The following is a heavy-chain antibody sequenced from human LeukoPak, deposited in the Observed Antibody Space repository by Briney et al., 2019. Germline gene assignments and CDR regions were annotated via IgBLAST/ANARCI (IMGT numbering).Heavy chain of an antibody. CDR3: AKDMITFGGVIARSAFDI. CDR2: ISGSGAST. CDR1: GFSFSSYA. J-gene: IGHJ3*02. V-gene: IGHV3-23*01. Sequence: AGSLRLSCAASGFSFSSYAMSWVRQAPGKGLEWVSTISGSGASTYYTDSVKGRFTISRDNSKNILYLQMNSLRAEDTAVYYCAKDMITFGGVIARSAFDIWGQGTMVTVSS. D-gene: IGHD3-16*02.